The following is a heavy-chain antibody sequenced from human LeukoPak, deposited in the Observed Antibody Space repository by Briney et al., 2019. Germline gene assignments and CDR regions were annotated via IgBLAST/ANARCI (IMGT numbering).Heavy chain of an antibody. V-gene: IGHV4-31*03. CDR2: IYYSGST. D-gene: IGHD4-23*01. Sequence: KPSETLSLTCTVSGGSISSGGYYWSWTRQHPGKGLEWIGYIYYSGSTYYNPSLKSRVTISVDTSKNQFSLKLSSVTAADTAVYYCARDYGGNLGYWGQGTLVTVSS. CDR1: GGSISSGGYY. J-gene: IGHJ4*02. CDR3: ARDYGGNLGY.